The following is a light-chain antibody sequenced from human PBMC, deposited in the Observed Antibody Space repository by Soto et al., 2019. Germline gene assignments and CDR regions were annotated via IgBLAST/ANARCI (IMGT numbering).Light chain of an antibody. Sequence: EIVKTQSPGTLSVSPGARATLSCRASQSVSSNLAWYQQKPGQAPRLLIYGASTRATGIPAWFSGSESGTEYPLTIGMLQSEGCAVYFCQQYNNCSFIFGLVIKLEIK. CDR3: QQYNNCSFI. V-gene: IGKV3-15*01. CDR2: GAS. CDR1: QSVSSN. J-gene: IGKJ2*01.